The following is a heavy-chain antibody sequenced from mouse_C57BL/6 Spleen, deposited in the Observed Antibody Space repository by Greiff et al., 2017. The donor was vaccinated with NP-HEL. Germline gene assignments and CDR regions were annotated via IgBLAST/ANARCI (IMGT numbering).Heavy chain of an antibody. CDR3: ARVGIYYGNPWFAY. Sequence: VQLKESGPGLVKPSQSLSLTCSVTGYSITSGYYWNWIRQFPGNKLEWMGYISYDGSNNYNPSLQNRISITRDTSKNQFFLKLNSVTTEYTATYYCARVGIYYGNPWFAYWGQGTLVTVSA. V-gene: IGHV3-6*01. J-gene: IGHJ3*01. CDR1: GYSITSGYY. CDR2: ISYDGSN. D-gene: IGHD2-1*01.